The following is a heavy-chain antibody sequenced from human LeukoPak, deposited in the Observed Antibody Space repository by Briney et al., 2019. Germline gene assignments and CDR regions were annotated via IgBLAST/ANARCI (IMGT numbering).Heavy chain of an antibody. Sequence: PSETLSLTCAVYGGSFSGYSWSWIRQPPGKGLEWIGEINHSGSTNYNPSLKSRVTISVDTSKNQFSLKLSSVTAADTAVYYCARGPHPTRNWGQGTLVTVSS. J-gene: IGHJ4*02. CDR3: ARGPHPTRN. CDR1: GGSFSGYS. V-gene: IGHV4-34*01. CDR2: INHSGST.